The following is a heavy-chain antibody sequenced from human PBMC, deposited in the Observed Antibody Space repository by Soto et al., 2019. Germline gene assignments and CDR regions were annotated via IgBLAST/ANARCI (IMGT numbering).Heavy chain of an antibody. V-gene: IGHV3-30*18. CDR3: AKVTPEFEFDY. J-gene: IGHJ4*02. D-gene: IGHD3-10*01. Sequence: GGSLRLSCAASGFTFSSYGMHWVRQAPGKGLEWVAVISYDGSNKYYADSVKGRFTISRDNSKNTLYLQMNSLRAEDTAVYYCAKVTPEFEFDYWGQGTLVTVSS. CDR1: GFTFSSYG. CDR2: ISYDGSNK.